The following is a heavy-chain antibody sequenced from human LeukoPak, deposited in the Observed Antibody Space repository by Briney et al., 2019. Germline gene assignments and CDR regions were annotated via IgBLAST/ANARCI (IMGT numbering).Heavy chain of an antibody. V-gene: IGHV3-21*04. D-gene: IGHD4-17*01. Sequence: PGGSLRLSCAASGFTLSSYSMNWVRQAPGKGVGWVSSISSSSRHIYYADSVKGRFTIFRDDAKNSLFLQMDSLRVEDTAMYYCVRDFSTVTTAYLHHWGQGTLLTVSS. CDR2: ISSSSRHI. J-gene: IGHJ1*01. CDR1: GFTLSSYS. CDR3: VRDFSTVTTAYLHH.